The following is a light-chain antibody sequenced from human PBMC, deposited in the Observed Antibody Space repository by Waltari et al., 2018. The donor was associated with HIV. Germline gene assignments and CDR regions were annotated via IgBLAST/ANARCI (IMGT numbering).Light chain of an antibody. J-gene: IGKJ3*01. CDR1: QGISSY. V-gene: IGKV1-9*01. CDR2: AAS. CDR3: QQLNSYLGFT. Sequence: DIQLTQSPSFLSAPVGDRVPITCRASQGISSYLAWYQQKPGKAPKLLIYAASTLQRGVPSRFSGSRSGTEFTLTISSLQPEDFATYYCQQLNSYLGFTFGPGTKVDIK.